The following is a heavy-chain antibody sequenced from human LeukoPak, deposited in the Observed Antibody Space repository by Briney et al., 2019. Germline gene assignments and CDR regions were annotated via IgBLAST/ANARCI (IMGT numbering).Heavy chain of an antibody. J-gene: IGHJ6*02. CDR3: ARGRRDVLRFLEWRRPLYGMDV. CDR1: GYTFTIYD. Sequence: ASVKVSCKASGYTFTIYDINWVRQATGQGLEWMGWMNPNSGNTGYAQKFQGRVTMTRNTSISTAYMELSSLRSEDTAVYYCARGRRDVLRFLEWRRPLYGMDVWGQGTTVTVSS. V-gene: IGHV1-8*01. D-gene: IGHD3-3*01. CDR2: MNPNSGNT.